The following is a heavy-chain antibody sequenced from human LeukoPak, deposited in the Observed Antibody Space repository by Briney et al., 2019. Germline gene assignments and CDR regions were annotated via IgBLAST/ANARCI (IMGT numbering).Heavy chain of an antibody. Sequence: SETLSLTCAVSGYSISSGYYWGWIRQPPGKGLECIGSIYHSGSTYYNPSLKSRVTISVDTSKNQFSLKLSSVTAAVTAVYYCARPTYSGSYSGAFDIWGQGTMVTVSS. CDR3: ARPTYSGSYSGAFDI. D-gene: IGHD1-26*01. J-gene: IGHJ3*02. CDR1: GYSISSGYY. V-gene: IGHV4-38-2*01. CDR2: IYHSGST.